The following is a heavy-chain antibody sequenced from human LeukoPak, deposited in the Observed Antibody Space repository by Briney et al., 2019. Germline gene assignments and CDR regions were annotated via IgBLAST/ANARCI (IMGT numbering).Heavy chain of an antibody. Sequence: GGSLRPSCAASGFTFSSYSMNWVRQAPGKGLEWVSSISSSSSYIYYADSVKGRFTISRDNAKNSLYLQMNSLRAEDTAVYYCARGTWIQLWLIDYWGQGTLVTVSS. J-gene: IGHJ4*02. V-gene: IGHV3-21*01. D-gene: IGHD5-18*01. CDR2: ISSSSSYI. CDR3: ARGTWIQLWLIDY. CDR1: GFTFSSYS.